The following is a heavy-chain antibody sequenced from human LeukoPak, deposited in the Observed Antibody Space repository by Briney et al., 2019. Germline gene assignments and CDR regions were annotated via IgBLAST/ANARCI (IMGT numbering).Heavy chain of an antibody. Sequence: GGSLRLSCAASGFTVSINYMSWVRQAPGKGLEWVSIIYSGGTTYYADSVKDRFTISRDNSKNTLYLQMNSLRAEDTAMYYCARANSGYHDAFDIWGQGTMVTVSS. D-gene: IGHD5-12*01. J-gene: IGHJ3*02. CDR1: GFTVSINY. V-gene: IGHV3-66*01. CDR3: ARANSGYHDAFDI. CDR2: IYSGGTT.